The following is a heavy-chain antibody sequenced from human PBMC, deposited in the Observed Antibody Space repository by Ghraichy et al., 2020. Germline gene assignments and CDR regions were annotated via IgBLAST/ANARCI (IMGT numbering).Heavy chain of an antibody. Sequence: GGSLRLSCAASGFAFSGYHMTWIRQATGKGLEWLSYKTNGGITIHYADSVKGRFTISRDNAKNSLYLQMNSLIAEDTAVYYCARDRWSGSKPLYFDLCGRCILVTDFS. CDR3: ARDRWSGSKPLYFDL. CDR2: KTNGGITI. J-gene: IGHJ2*01. CDR1: GFAFSGYH. V-gene: IGHV3-11*01. D-gene: IGHD3-3*01.